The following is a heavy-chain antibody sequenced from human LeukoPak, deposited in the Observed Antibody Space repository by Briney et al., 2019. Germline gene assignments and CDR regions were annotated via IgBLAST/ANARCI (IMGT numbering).Heavy chain of an antibody. D-gene: IGHD2-15*01. CDR1: GFTFDDYG. CDR3: AREEDCSGGSCYEPSLGY. Sequence: PGGSLRLSCAASGFTFDDYGMGWVRQAPGKGLEWVSGINWNGGSTGYADSVKGRFTISRDNAKNSLYLQMNSLRAEDTAVYYCAREEDCSGGSCYEPSLGYWGQGTLVTVSS. CDR2: INWNGGST. J-gene: IGHJ4*02. V-gene: IGHV3-20*04.